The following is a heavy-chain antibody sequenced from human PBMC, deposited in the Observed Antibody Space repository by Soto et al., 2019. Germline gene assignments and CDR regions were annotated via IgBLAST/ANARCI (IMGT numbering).Heavy chain of an antibody. CDR3: AREGDGGDRDYYGLDV. D-gene: IGHD2-21*02. J-gene: IGHJ6*02. V-gene: IGHV4-30-4*08. CDR2: IHFSGSV. Sequence: SETLSLTCTVSGGSISGDYYHWTWIRQSPGKGLEWIGYIHFSGSVLYNPSFKSRPTISVDTSKNQFSLHLRSVTAADTAVYFCAREGDGGDRDYYGLDVWGQGTTVTVSS. CDR1: GGSISGDYYH.